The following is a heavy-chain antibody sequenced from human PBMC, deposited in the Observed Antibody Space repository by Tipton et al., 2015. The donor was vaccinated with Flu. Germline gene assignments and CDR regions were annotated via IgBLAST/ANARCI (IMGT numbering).Heavy chain of an antibody. CDR1: GFTYA. CDR3: ARQTEGLDY. Sequence: SLRLSCAASGFTYAMHWVRQAPGKGLEWVAVISYDESNKYYAESVKGRFTISRDNSKNTLYLQMNSLRPEDTAVYYCARQTEGLDYWGQGTLVTVSS. J-gene: IGHJ4*02. V-gene: IGHV3-30-3*01. D-gene: IGHD1-1*01. CDR2: ISYDESNK.